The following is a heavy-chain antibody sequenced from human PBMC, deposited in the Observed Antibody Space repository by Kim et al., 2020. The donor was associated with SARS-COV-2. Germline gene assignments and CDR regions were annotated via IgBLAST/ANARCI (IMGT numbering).Heavy chain of an antibody. Sequence: IYYADAVKGRFTTSRDNAKNSLYLQMNSLRAEDTAVYYCARGLGDYPFDYWGQGTLVTVSS. J-gene: IGHJ4*02. V-gene: IGHV3-11*04. D-gene: IGHD4-17*01. CDR2: I. CDR3: ARGLGDYPFDY.